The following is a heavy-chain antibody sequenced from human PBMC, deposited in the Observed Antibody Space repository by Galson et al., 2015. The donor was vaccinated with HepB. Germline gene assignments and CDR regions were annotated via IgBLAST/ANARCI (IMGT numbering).Heavy chain of an antibody. CDR2: ISYDGSNK. D-gene: IGHD6-13*01. Sequence: LRLSCAASGFTFSSYGMHWVRQAPGKGLEWVAVISYDGSNKYYADSVKGRFTISRDNSKNTLYLQMNSLRAEDTAVYYCTRPAAGPMDVWGKGTTVTVSS. CDR3: TRPAAGPMDV. V-gene: IGHV3-30*03. CDR1: GFTFSSYG. J-gene: IGHJ6*03.